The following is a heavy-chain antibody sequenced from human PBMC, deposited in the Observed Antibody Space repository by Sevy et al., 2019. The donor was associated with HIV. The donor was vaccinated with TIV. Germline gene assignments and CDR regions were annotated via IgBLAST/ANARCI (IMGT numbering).Heavy chain of an antibody. CDR3: AKDFGSSYSRNWFDS. V-gene: IGHV3-23*01. Sequence: GGSLRLSCAASGFTFSDYAMTWVRQAPGKGLEWVSAISGSGGSTYYAESVKGRFTISRDNSKSTLYLQMNSLRAEDTAVYHCAKDFGSSYSRNWFDSWGQGTLVTVSS. J-gene: IGHJ5*01. CDR1: GFTFSDYA. CDR2: ISGSGGST. D-gene: IGHD2-15*01.